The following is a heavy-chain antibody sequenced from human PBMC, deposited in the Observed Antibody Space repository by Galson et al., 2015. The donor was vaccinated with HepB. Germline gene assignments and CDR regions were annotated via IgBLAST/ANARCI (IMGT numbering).Heavy chain of an antibody. CDR1: GFTFSNAW. Sequence: SLRLSCAASGFTFSNAWMSWVRQAPGKGLEWVGRIKSKTDGGTTDYAAPVKGRFTISRDDSKNTLYLQMNSLKTEDTAVYYCTTESSLSYDFWSGYYATIFDYWGQGTLVTVSS. CDR3: TTESSLSYDFWSGYYATIFDY. D-gene: IGHD3-3*01. V-gene: IGHV3-15*01. J-gene: IGHJ4*02. CDR2: IKSKTDGGTT.